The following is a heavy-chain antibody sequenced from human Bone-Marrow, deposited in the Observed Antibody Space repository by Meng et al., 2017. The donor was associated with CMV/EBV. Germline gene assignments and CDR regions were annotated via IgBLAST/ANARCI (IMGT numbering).Heavy chain of an antibody. Sequence: GSLRLSCAVSGGSISSSNWWSWVRQPPGKGLEWMGEIYHSGSTNYNPSLKSRVTISVDKSKNQFSLKLSSVTAADTAVYYCASEGGPPQYYYDSPYYYYGMDVWGQGTTVTVSS. J-gene: IGHJ6*02. V-gene: IGHV4-4*02. CDR2: IYHSGST. D-gene: IGHD3-22*01. CDR1: GGSISSSNW. CDR3: ASEGGPPQYYYDSPYYYYGMDV.